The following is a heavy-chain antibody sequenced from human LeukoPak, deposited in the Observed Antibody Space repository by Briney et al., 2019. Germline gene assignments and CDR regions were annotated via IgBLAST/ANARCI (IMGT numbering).Heavy chain of an antibody. Sequence: GASVKVSCKASGYTFTGYYMHWVRQAPGQGLEWMGWINPNSGGTNYAQKFQGWVTMTRDTSVSTAYMELSRLRSDDTAVYYCARDQCGSRCTPPDYYYHGMDVWGQGTTVTVSS. CDR2: INPNSGGT. J-gene: IGHJ6*02. V-gene: IGHV1-2*04. CDR1: GYTFTGYY. D-gene: IGHD1-14*01. CDR3: ARDQCGSRCTPPDYYYHGMDV.